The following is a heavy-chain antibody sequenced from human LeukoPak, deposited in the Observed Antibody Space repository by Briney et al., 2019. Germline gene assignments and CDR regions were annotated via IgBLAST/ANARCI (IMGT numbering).Heavy chain of an antibody. J-gene: IGHJ6*03. D-gene: IGHD6-13*01. CDR3: ARGYSSSWYGIPYYYYYYMDV. CDR1: GYSFTSYY. Sequence: ASVKVSCKASGYSFTSYYMHWVRQAPGQGLEWMGFINPSGSSAAYAQKFQGRLTMTRDMFTSTDYMELTSLTSDDTAVYYCARGYSSSWYGIPYYYYYYMDVWGKGTTVTISS. CDR2: INPSGSSA. V-gene: IGHV1-46*01.